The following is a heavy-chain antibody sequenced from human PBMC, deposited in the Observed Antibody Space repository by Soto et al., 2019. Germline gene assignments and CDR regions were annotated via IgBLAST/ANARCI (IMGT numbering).Heavy chain of an antibody. Sequence: GGSLRLSCAASGFTFSSYSMNWVRQAPGKGLEWVSYISGSGGSTYYADSVKGRFTISRDNSKNTLYLQMNSLRAEDTAVYYCAKDEILAGPLREYYGMDVLGQGTTVTVSS. CDR1: GFTFSSYS. J-gene: IGHJ6*02. CDR3: AKDEILAGPLREYYGMDV. CDR2: ISGSGGST. D-gene: IGHD3-9*01. V-gene: IGHV3-23*01.